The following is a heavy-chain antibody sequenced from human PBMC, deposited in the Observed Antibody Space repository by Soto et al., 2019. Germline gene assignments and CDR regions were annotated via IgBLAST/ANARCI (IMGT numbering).Heavy chain of an antibody. V-gene: IGHV1-69*13. J-gene: IGHJ6*02. CDR1: GGTFSSYA. Sequence: VASVKVSCKASGGTFSSYAISWVRQAPGQWLEWMGGIIPIFGTANYAQKFQGRVTITADESTSTAYMELSSLRSEDTAVYYCASSHSRVVTATPYYGMDVWGQGTTVTVSS. CDR3: ASSHSRVVTATPYYGMDV. CDR2: IIPIFGTA. D-gene: IGHD2-21*02.